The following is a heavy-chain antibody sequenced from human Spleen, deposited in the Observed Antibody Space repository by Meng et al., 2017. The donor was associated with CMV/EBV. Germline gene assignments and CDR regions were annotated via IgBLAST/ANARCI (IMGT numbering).Heavy chain of an antibody. Sequence: GESLKISCAASGFTFSDSAMHWVRQASGKGLEWVTFIRYDGSNKYYADSVKGRFTISRDNSKTTLYLQMNSLRTEDTAVYYCAKIALEYYDSSGYDYWGQGTLVTVSS. CDR2: IRYDGSNK. CDR1: GFTFSDSA. D-gene: IGHD3-22*01. CDR3: AKIALEYYDSSGYDY. J-gene: IGHJ4*02. V-gene: IGHV3-30*02.